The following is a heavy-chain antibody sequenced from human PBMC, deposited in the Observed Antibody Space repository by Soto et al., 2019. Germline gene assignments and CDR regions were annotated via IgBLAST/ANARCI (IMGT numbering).Heavy chain of an antibody. Sequence: QVQLVQSGAEEKKPGASVKVSCKASGYTFTSYAMHWVRQAPGQRLEWMGWINAGNGNTKYSQKFQGRVTITRDTSASTAYMELSSLRSEDTAVYYCARDVAVAADFDYWGQGTLVTVSS. CDR1: GYTFTSYA. J-gene: IGHJ4*02. D-gene: IGHD6-19*01. CDR2: INAGNGNT. V-gene: IGHV1-3*05. CDR3: ARDVAVAADFDY.